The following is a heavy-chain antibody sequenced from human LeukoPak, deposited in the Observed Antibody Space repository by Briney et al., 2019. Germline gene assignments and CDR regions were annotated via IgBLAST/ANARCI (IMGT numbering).Heavy chain of an antibody. D-gene: IGHD1-26*01. V-gene: IGHV5-51*01. Sequence: GESLKISCKGSGYSFTSYWIGWARQMPGKGLEWMGIIYPGDSDTRYSPSFQGQVTISADKSISTAYLQWSSLKASDTAMYYCARLELLNYYGMDVWGQGTTVTVSS. CDR3: ARLELLNYYGMDV. J-gene: IGHJ6*02. CDR2: IYPGDSDT. CDR1: GYSFTSYW.